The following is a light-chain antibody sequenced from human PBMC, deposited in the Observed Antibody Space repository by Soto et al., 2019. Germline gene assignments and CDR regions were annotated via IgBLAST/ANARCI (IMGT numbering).Light chain of an antibody. CDR2: EVS. CDR1: SSDVGAYNY. V-gene: IGLV2-14*01. J-gene: IGLJ3*02. CDR3: TSFTTSSTWV. Sequence: QSALTQPASVSGSPGQSITISCTGTSSDVGAYNYVSWYQQHPGKAPKLMIYEVSNRPSGVSNRFSGSKSGNTASLTISGLQAEDEADYYCTSFTTSSTWVFGGGTQQTVL.